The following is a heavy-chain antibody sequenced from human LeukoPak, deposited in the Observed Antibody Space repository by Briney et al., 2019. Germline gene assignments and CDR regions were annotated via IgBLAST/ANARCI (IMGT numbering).Heavy chain of an antibody. CDR2: INHSGST. Sequence: SETLSLTCAVYGGSFSGYYWSWIRQPPGKGLEWIGEINHSGSTNYNPSLKSRVTISVDTSKNQFSLKLSSVTAADTAVYYCASGDWGHDAFDIWGQGTMVTVSS. D-gene: IGHD7-27*01. V-gene: IGHV4-34*01. J-gene: IGHJ3*02. CDR1: GGSFSGYY. CDR3: ASGDWGHDAFDI.